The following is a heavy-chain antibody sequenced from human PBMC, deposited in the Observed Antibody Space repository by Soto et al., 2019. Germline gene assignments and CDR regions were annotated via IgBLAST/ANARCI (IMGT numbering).Heavy chain of an antibody. CDR3: TRDRGRRYNDGRGYYYSAY. J-gene: IGHJ4*02. CDR1: GGTCSSYA. Sequence: QVHLVQSGAEVKKPGSSVKVSCKASGGTCSSYAISWVRQAPGQGLEWMGGFIPIFGTTNYAQKFQGRVTITADESTSTAYMELSSLRSEDTAVDYCTRDRGRRYNDGRGYYYSAYWGQGTLVTVSS. D-gene: IGHD3-22*01. CDR2: FIPIFGTT. V-gene: IGHV1-69*01.